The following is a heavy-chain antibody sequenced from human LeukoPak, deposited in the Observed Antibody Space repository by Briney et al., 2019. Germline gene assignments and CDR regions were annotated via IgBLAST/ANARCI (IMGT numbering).Heavy chain of an antibody. CDR2: IAHDGSNK. V-gene: IGHV3-30*03. Sequence: GGSLRLSCAASGFSFSNYVMQWVRQVPGKGLEWVALIAHDGSNKYYADSVKGRFTISRDNSRSILYLQMNSLRPEDTAVYSCARGRLRGYTGYDRGDFDCWGQGTLVTVSS. CDR1: GFSFSNYV. D-gene: IGHD5-12*01. J-gene: IGHJ4*02. CDR3: ARGRLRGYTGYDRGDFDC.